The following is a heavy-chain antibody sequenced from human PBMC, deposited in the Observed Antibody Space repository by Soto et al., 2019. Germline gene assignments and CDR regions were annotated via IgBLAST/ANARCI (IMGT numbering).Heavy chain of an antibody. V-gene: IGHV3-72*01. CDR3: ADSGSSGWTPVLG. J-gene: IGHJ4*02. D-gene: IGHD6-19*01. Sequence: EVQLVESGGGLVQPGRSLRLSCAASGFTFSDHYMDWVRQAPGKGLEWVGRIRSKANSYTTEYAASVKGRFAISRDDSKNFLYLQLNSLKTEDTAVYYCADSGSSGWTPVLGWGQGTLVTVSS. CDR2: IRSKANSYTT. CDR1: GFTFSDHY.